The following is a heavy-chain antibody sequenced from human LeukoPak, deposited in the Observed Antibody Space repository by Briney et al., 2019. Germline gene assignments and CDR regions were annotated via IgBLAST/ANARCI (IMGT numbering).Heavy chain of an antibody. CDR3: ARVAGPDFSGGYSYFDY. CDR2: IYPGDADT. CDR1: GYSFTSYW. D-gene: IGHD3-10*01. V-gene: IGHV5-51*01. J-gene: IGHJ4*02. Sequence: GASLMISCKCSGYSFTSYWIGLGRPMPGKGLGWVGIIYPGDADTRYSPSFQGQVTISADKSISTAYLQWSRPKASDTAMYYCARVAGPDFSGGYSYFDYWGQGTLVTVSS.